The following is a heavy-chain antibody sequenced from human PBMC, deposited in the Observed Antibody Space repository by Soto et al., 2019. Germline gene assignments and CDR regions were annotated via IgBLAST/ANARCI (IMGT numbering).Heavy chain of an antibody. V-gene: IGHV1-69*01. D-gene: IGHD2-2*01. CDR3: ARASRQLLWSGWFDP. CDR1: GGTFSSYA. Sequence: QVQLVQSGAEVKKPGSSVKVSCKASGGTFSSYAISWVRQAPGQRLEWMGGIIPIFGTANYAQKFQGRVTITADESTSTAYMELSSLRSEDTAVYYCARASRQLLWSGWFDPWGQGTLVTVSS. CDR2: IIPIFGTA. J-gene: IGHJ5*02.